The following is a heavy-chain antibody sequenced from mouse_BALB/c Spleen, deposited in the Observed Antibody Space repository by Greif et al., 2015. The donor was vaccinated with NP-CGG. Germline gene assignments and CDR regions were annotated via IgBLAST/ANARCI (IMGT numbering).Heavy chain of an antibody. V-gene: IGHV1S81*02. CDR1: GYTFISYY. CDR2: INPSNGGA. Sequence: QVQLQQSGAELVKPGASVKLSCKASGYTFISYYMYWVKQRPGQGPEWIGEINPSNGGANLNEKFKSKATLTVDKSSSTAYMQLSSLTSEDSAVYFCTRGRRRDFDFWGQGTTLTVSS. D-gene: IGHD1-2*01. CDR3: TRGRRRDFDF. J-gene: IGHJ2*01.